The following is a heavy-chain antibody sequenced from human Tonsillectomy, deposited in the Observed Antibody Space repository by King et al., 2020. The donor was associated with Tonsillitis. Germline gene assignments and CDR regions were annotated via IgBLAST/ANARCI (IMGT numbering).Heavy chain of an antibody. CDR3: ARMYYYDSSGPFQH. J-gene: IGHJ1*01. Sequence: VQLVESGGGVVQPGRSLRLSCAASGFTFSSYAMHWVRQAPGKGLEWVAVISYDGRNKYYADSVKGRFTISRDNSKNTLYLQINSLRAEDTAVYYCARMYYYDSSGPFQHWGQGTLVTVSS. V-gene: IGHV3-30*01. CDR2: ISYDGRNK. D-gene: IGHD3-22*01. CDR1: GFTFSSYA.